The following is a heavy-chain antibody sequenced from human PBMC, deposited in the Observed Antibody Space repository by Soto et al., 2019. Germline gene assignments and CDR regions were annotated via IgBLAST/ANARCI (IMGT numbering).Heavy chain of an antibody. J-gene: IGHJ3*02. CDR2: IIPIFSTT. CDR1: GGSFSNHA. CDR3: AREVAADGTFREDVFDI. D-gene: IGHD6-13*01. Sequence: QVHLVQSGAEVKKPGSSVKVSCKASGGSFSNHAINWVRQAPGQGLEWMGRIIPIFSTTNYAQKFQGRVTFTAEESTVTAYMELSSLKHDDTAKYYCAREVAADGTFREDVFDIWGQGTMVTVSS. V-gene: IGHV1-69*12.